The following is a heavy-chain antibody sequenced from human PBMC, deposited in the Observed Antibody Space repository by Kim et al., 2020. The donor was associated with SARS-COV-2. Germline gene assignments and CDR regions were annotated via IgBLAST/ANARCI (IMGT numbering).Heavy chain of an antibody. D-gene: IGHD3-22*01. CDR2: IYYSGST. V-gene: IGHV4-59*08. J-gene: IGHJ6*02. Sequence: SETLSLTCTVSGGSISSYYWSWIRRPPGKGLEWIGYIYYSGSTNYNPSLKSRVTISVDTSKNQFSLKLSSVTAADTAVYYCARQGRYYDSSGYYGDYYYYGMDVWGQGTTVTVSS. CDR1: GGSISSYY. CDR3: ARQGRYYDSSGYYGDYYYYGMDV.